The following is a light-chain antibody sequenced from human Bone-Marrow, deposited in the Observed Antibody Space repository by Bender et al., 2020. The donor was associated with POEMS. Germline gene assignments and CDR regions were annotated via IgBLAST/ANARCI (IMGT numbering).Light chain of an antibody. CDR1: NIGSKS. V-gene: IGLV3-21*02. CDR3: QVWDSSSDHPGV. J-gene: IGLJ2*01. Sequence: SYVLTQSPSVSVPPGQTARITCGGDNIGSKSVQWYQQKPGQAPVLVVYEDSDRPSGIPDRFSGSNSGNTATPTISRVEAGDEADYYCQVWDSSSDHPGVFGGGTKLTVL. CDR2: EDS.